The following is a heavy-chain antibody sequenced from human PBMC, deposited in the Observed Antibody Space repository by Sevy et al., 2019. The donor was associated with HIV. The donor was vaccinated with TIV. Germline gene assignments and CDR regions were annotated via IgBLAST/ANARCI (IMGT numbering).Heavy chain of an antibody. V-gene: IGHV4-4*07. CDR2: IYTSGST. J-gene: IGHJ4*02. CDR1: GGSISSYY. CDR3: AADYYDSSGYYYYFDY. Sequence: SETLSLTCTVSGGSISSYYWSWIRQSAGKGLEWIGRIYTSGSTNYNPSLKSRVTMSVDTSKNQFSLKLSSVTAADTAVYYCAADYYDSSGYYYYFDYWGQGTLVTVSS. D-gene: IGHD3-22*01.